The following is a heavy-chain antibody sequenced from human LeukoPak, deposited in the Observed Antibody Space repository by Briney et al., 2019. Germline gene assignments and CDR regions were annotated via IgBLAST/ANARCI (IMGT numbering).Heavy chain of an antibody. J-gene: IGHJ4*02. Sequence: SVKVSCKASGFTFTSSAVQWVRQARGQRLEWIGWIVVGSGNTNYAQKFQERVTITRDMSTSTAYMELSSLRSEDTAVYYCAAYYDSSGYYGYWGQGTLVAVSS. CDR2: IVVGSGNT. V-gene: IGHV1-58*01. CDR1: GFTFTSSA. CDR3: AAYYDSSGYYGY. D-gene: IGHD3-22*01.